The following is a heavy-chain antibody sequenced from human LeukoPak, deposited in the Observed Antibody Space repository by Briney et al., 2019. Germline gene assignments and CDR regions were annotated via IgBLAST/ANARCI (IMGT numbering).Heavy chain of an antibody. CDR3: ARVDRFHTVVTTYFDY. Sequence: GGSLRLSCAASGFTFSSYAMHWVRQAPGKGLEWVAVISYDGSNKYYADSVKGRFTISRDNSKNTLYLQMNSLRAEDTAVYYCARVDRFHTVVTTYFDYWGQGTLVTVSS. D-gene: IGHD4-23*01. CDR1: GFTFSSYA. V-gene: IGHV3-30-3*01. J-gene: IGHJ4*02. CDR2: ISYDGSNK.